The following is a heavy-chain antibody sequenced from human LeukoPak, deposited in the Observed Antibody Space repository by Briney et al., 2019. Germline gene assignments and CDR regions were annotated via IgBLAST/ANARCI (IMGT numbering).Heavy chain of an antibody. Sequence: AGGSLRLSCAASGFTFSSYSMNWVRQAPGKGLEWVSSISSSSSYIYYADSVKGRFTISRDNAKNSLYLQMNSLRAEDKAVYYCARNDYSNYYYYYYMHVWGKGPTVNVSS. CDR2: ISSSSSYI. D-gene: IGHD4-11*01. CDR1: GFTFSSYS. J-gene: IGHJ6*03. V-gene: IGHV3-21*01. CDR3: ARNDYSNYYYYYYMHV.